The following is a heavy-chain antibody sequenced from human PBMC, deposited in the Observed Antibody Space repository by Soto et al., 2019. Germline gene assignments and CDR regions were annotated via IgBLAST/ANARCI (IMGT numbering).Heavy chain of an antibody. Sequence: GGSLRLSCAASGFIVTNYAMSWVRQAPGQGLEWVSAIGTAGDTYYPGSVKGRFTISRENAKNSLYLQMNSLRAEDTAVYYCARAQTSIAAAGTAGMDVWGQGTTVTVSS. J-gene: IGHJ6*02. V-gene: IGHV3-13*01. D-gene: IGHD6-13*01. CDR3: ARAQTSIAAAGTAGMDV. CDR1: GFIVTNYA. CDR2: IGTAGDT.